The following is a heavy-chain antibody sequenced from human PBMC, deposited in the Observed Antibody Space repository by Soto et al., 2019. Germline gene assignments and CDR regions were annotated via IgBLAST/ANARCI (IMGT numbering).Heavy chain of an antibody. CDR2: VDYSGDS. CDR1: GGSISSSTYF. D-gene: IGHD1-1*01. CDR3: TRHLVSGTISRGDWLDP. J-gene: IGHJ5*02. Sequence: LSLTCDVSGGSISSSTYFWGWIRQSPGRGLEWIASVDYSGDSYYNPSLRSRVTVSVDTSQNQFSLKVSLVTAADTAIYYCTRHLVSGTISRGDWLDPWGAVTMVTVYS. V-gene: IGHV4-39*01.